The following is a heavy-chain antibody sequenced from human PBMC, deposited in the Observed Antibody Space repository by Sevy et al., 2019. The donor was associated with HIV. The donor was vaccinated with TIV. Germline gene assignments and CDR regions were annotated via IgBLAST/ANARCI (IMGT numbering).Heavy chain of an antibody. CDR2: IWYDGSNK. CDR3: ASEDGYGLLFDY. D-gene: IGHD5-12*01. V-gene: IGHV3-33*01. Sequence: GGSLRLSCAASGFTFSSYDMHWVRQAPGKGLEWVAVIWYDGSNKYYADSVKGRFTISRDNSKNTLYLQMNSLRAEDTAVYYCASEDGYGLLFDYWGQGTLVTVSS. CDR1: GFTFSSYD. J-gene: IGHJ4*02.